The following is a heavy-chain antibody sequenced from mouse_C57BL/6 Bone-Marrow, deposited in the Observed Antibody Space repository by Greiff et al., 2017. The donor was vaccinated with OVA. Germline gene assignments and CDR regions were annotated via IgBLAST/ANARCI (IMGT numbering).Heavy chain of an antibody. CDR2: IWRGGST. J-gene: IGHJ4*01. D-gene: IGHD2-3*01. V-gene: IGHV2-5*01. CDR3: AKKGIYDGHYYAMDY. Sequence: VMLVESGPGLVQPSQSLSITCTVSGFSLTSYGVHWVRQSPGKGLEWLGVIWRGGSTDYNAAFMSRLSITKDNSKSQVFFKMNSLQADDTAIYYCAKKGIYDGHYYAMDYWGQGTSVTVSS. CDR1: GFSLTSYG.